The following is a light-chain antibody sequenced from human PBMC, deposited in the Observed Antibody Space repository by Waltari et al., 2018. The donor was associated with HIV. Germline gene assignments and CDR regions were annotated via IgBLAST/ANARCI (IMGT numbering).Light chain of an antibody. CDR2: KAS. J-gene: IGKJ4*01. Sequence: DIQMTQSPSTLSASVGDRVTITCRASQSISSWLAWFQQKPGKAPTLLIYKASTLESGVPSRFSGSGSGTEFTLTISSLQPDDFATYYCQQYKTFSPAGLTFGGGTKVEIK. CDR1: QSISSW. CDR3: QQYKTFSPAGLT. V-gene: IGKV1-5*03.